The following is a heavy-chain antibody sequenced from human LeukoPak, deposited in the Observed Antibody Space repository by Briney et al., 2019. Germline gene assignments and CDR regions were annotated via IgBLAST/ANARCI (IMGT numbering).Heavy chain of an antibody. V-gene: IGHV3-30*03. J-gene: IGHJ3*02. D-gene: IGHD2-15*01. Sequence: PGGSLRLSCAASGFTFSSYGMHWVRQAPGKGLGWVAVISYDGSNKYYADSVKGRFTISRDNSKNTLYLQMNSLKTEDTAVYYCTTDLRPSELLHTLGAFDIWGQGTMVTVSS. CDR3: TTDLRPSELLHTLGAFDI. CDR2: ISYDGSNK. CDR1: GFTFSSYG.